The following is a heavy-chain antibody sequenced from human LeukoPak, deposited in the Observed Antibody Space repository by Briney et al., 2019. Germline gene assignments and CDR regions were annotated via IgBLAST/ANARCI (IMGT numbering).Heavy chain of an antibody. CDR1: GFTFSSYA. V-gene: IGHV3-21*01. CDR3: ARAGPRYSSSSAFDY. CDR2: ISSSSSYI. Sequence: GGSLRLSCAASGFTFSSYAMSWVRQAPGKGLEWVSSISSSSSYIYYAGSVKGRFTISRDNAKNSLYLQMNSLRAEDTAVYYCARAGPRYSSSSAFDYWGQGTLVTVSS. J-gene: IGHJ4*02. D-gene: IGHD6-6*01.